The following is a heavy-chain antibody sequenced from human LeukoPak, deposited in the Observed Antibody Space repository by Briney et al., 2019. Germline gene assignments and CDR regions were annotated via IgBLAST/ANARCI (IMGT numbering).Heavy chain of an antibody. CDR1: GYTFTGYY. Sequence: ASVKVSCKASGYTFTGYYMHWVRQAPGQGLEWRGWINPNSGGTNYAQKFQGWVTMTRDTSISTAYMELSRLRSDDTAVYYCARGPGLVVRGVVYYGMDVWGKGTTVTVSS. CDR3: ARGPGLVVRGVVYYGMDV. D-gene: IGHD3-10*01. V-gene: IGHV1-2*04. J-gene: IGHJ6*04. CDR2: INPNSGGT.